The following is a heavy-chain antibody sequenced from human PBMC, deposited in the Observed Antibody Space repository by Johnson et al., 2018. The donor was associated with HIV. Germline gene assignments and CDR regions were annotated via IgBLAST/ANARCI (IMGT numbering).Heavy chain of an antibody. CDR2: ISYDGSNK. D-gene: IGHD6-19*01. V-gene: IGHV3-30*04. CDR3: ARGGDSGWYVDAFDI. J-gene: IGHJ3*02. Sequence: QVQLVESGGGVVQPGRSLRLSCAASGFTFSSYALHWVRQAPGKGLEWVAVISYDGSNKYYAASAQGRFTISRDNSKNPLYLQMNSLRAEDTAVYYCARGGDSGWYVDAFDIWGQGTMVTVSS. CDR1: GFTFSSYA.